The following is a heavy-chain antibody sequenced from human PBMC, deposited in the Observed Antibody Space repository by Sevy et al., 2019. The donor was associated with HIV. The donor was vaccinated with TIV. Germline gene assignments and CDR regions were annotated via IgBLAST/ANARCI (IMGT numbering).Heavy chain of an antibody. D-gene: IGHD6-13*01. CDR2: IIPILGIA. Sequence: ASVKVSCKASGGTFSSYAISWVRQAPGQGLEWMGRIIPILGIANYAQKFQGRVTITADKSTSTAYMDLSSLRSEDTAVYYCARDRPIQLVHDYDYGMDVWGQGTTVTVSS. CDR1: GGTFSSYA. J-gene: IGHJ6*02. CDR3: ARDRPIQLVHDYDYGMDV. V-gene: IGHV1-69*04.